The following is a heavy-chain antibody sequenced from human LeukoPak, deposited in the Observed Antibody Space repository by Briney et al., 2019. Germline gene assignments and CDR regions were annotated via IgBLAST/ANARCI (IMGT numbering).Heavy chain of an antibody. CDR3: TTVDIVATTL. J-gene: IGHJ4*02. Sequence: GGSLRLSCAASGFTFSGSAMHWVRQASGKGLEWVGRIRSKANSYATAYAASVKGRFTISRDDSKNTAYLQMNSLKIEDTAVYYCTTVDIVATTLWGQGTLVTVSS. CDR1: GFTFSGSA. V-gene: IGHV3-73*01. D-gene: IGHD5-12*01. CDR2: IRSKANSYAT.